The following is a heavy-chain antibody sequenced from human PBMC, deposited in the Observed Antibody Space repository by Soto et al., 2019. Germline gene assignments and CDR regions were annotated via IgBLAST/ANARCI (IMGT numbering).Heavy chain of an antibody. Sequence: QVQLVQSGAEVKKPGSSVKVSCKASGGTFSSYAISWVRQAPGQGLEWMGGIIPIFGTANYAQKFQGRVTITADESTSTAYMELSSLRSEDMAVYYCARAGYSSSRKYYYYGMDVWGQGTTVTVSS. D-gene: IGHD6-13*01. CDR2: IIPIFGTA. CDR3: ARAGYSSSRKYYYYGMDV. CDR1: GGTFSSYA. J-gene: IGHJ6*02. V-gene: IGHV1-69*12.